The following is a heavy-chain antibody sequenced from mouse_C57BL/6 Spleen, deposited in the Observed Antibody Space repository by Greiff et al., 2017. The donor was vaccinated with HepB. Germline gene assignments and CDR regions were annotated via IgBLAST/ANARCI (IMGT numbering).Heavy chain of an antibody. V-gene: IGHV1-55*01. Sequence: VQLQEPGAELVKPGASVKMSCKASGYTFTSYWITWVKQRPGQGLEWIGVIYPGSGSTNYNEKFKSKATLTVDTSSSTAYMQLSSLTSEDSAVYYCARRDILYYAMDYWGQGTSVTVSS. CDR3: ARRDILYYAMDY. CDR1: GYTFTSYW. J-gene: IGHJ4*01. CDR2: IYPGSGST.